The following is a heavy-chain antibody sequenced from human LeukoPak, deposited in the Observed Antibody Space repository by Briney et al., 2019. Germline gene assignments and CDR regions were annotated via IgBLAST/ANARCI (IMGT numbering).Heavy chain of an antibody. V-gene: IGHV4-59*11. Sequence: PSETLSLTRTVSVGSISSHYWSWIRQTPGKGLEWIGYISYSGGTNYNPSFKSRVTISVDTSKSQFYLNLTSVTAADTAVYYCARLKDLWFDPWGQGTLVTVSS. CDR1: VGSISSHY. CDR2: ISYSGGT. J-gene: IGHJ5*02. CDR3: ARLKDLWFDP. D-gene: IGHD2-15*01.